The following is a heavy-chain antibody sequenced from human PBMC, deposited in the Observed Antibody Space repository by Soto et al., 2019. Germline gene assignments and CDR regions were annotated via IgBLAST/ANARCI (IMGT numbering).Heavy chain of an antibody. Sequence: GRSLRLSCAASGFTFSSYAMSWVRQAPGKGLEWVSAISGSGGSTYYADSVKGRFTISRDNSKNTLYLQMNSLRAEDTAVYYCAKDPYYYGSGSYYFDYWGQGTLVTVSS. D-gene: IGHD3-10*01. J-gene: IGHJ4*02. V-gene: IGHV3-23*01. CDR1: GFTFSSYA. CDR3: AKDPYYYGSGSYYFDY. CDR2: ISGSGGST.